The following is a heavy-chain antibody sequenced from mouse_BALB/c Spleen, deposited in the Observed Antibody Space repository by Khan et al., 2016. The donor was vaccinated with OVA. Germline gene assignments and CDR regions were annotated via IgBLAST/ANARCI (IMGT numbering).Heavy chain of an antibody. J-gene: IGHJ2*01. CDR1: VSTFTSYG. D-gene: IGHD2-14*01. Sequence: VQLQQSGAELGRPGSSVKLSCKTSVSTFTSYGIKWVKQRPGQGLEWIGYIYPGNGYTEYNERFQGKAILTSDTSSSTAYMQLRSLTSEDSAIYFCTTAYYRYYFDYWGQGTTLTVSS. CDR2: IYPGNGYT. V-gene: IGHV1S134*01. CDR3: TTAYYRYYFDY.